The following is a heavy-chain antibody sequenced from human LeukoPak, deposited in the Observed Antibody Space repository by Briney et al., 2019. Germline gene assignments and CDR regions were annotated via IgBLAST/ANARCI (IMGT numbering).Heavy chain of an antibody. J-gene: IGHJ4*02. CDR2: IIPIFGTA. CDR1: GGTFSSYA. CDR3: ARDANQNIVVVPAAMDY. Sequence: SVKVSCKASGGTFSSYAISWVRQAPGQGLEWMGGIIPIFGTANYAQKFQGRVTITADESTSTAYMELSSLRSEDTAVYYCARDANQNIVVVPAAMDYWGQGTLVTVSS. D-gene: IGHD2-2*01. V-gene: IGHV1-69*01.